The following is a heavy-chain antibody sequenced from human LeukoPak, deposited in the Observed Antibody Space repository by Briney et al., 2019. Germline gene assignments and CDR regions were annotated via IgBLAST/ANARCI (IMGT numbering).Heavy chain of an antibody. CDR3: ARSNWNLSVFDY. CDR1: GYSISSGYY. D-gene: IGHD1-7*01. CDR2: IYHGGST. Sequence: SEALSLTCTVSGYSISSGYYWGWIRQPPGKGLEWIESIYHGGSTYYNPSLKSRVTISVDTSKNQFSLKLSSVTAADTAVYYCARSNWNLSVFDYRGQGTLVTVSS. V-gene: IGHV4-38-2*02. J-gene: IGHJ4*02.